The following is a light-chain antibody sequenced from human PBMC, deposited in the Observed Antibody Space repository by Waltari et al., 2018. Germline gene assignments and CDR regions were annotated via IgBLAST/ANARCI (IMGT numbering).Light chain of an antibody. J-gene: IGLJ3*02. CDR2: VNSDGSH. V-gene: IGLV4-69*01. CDR1: SGHTTYA. Sequence: QLVLTQSPSASASLGASVKLTCTLTSGHTTYALAWHQPQPQMGPRFLLTVNSDGSHIKGDGIPDRFSGSSSGAERYLTISSLQSEDEADYYCQTWGVAVNWVFGGGTRLTV. CDR3: QTWGVAVNWV.